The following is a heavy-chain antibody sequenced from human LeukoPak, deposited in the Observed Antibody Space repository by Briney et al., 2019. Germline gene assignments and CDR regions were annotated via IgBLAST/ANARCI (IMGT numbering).Heavy chain of an antibody. V-gene: IGHV3-21*01. CDR2: ISSSSGYI. Sequence: PGGSLRLSCAASGFTFSSYSMNWVRQAPGKGLEWVSSISSSSGYIYYADSVKGRFTISRDNAKNSLYLQMNSLRAEDTAVYYCARHVLRYFDWSNYGMDVWGQGTTVTVSS. CDR1: GFTFSSYS. D-gene: IGHD3-9*01. CDR3: ARHVLRYFDWSNYGMDV. J-gene: IGHJ6*02.